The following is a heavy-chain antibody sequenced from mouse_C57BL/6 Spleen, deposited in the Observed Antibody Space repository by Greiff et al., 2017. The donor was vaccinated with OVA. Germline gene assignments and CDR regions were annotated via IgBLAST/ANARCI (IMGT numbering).Heavy chain of an antibody. V-gene: IGHV1-26*01. CDR3: ARRDYGNYYAMDY. CDR1: GYTFTDYY. D-gene: IGHD2-1*01. CDR2: INPNNGGT. J-gene: IGHJ4*01. Sequence: EVKLQQSGPELVKPGASVKISCKASGYTFTDYYMNWVKQSHGKSLEWIGDINPNNGGTSYNQKFKGKATLTVDKSSSTAYMELRSLTSEDSAVYYCARRDYGNYYAMDYWGQGTSVTVSS.